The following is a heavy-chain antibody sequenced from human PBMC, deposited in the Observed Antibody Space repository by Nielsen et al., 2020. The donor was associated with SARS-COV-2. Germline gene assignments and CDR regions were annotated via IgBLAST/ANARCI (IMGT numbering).Heavy chain of an antibody. Sequence: GESLKISRAASGFTFSSYSMNWVRQAPGKGLEWVSYISSSSSTIYYADSVKGRFTISRDNAKNSLYLQMNSLRAEDTAVYYCARPHRGYYDFWSGPPADYFDYWGQGTLVTVSS. V-gene: IGHV3-48*04. J-gene: IGHJ4*02. CDR2: ISSSSSTI. CDR3: ARPHRGYYDFWSGPPADYFDY. CDR1: GFTFSSYS. D-gene: IGHD3-3*01.